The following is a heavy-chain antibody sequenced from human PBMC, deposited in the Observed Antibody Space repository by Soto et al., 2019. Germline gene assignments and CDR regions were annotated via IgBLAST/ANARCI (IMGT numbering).Heavy chain of an antibody. J-gene: IGHJ4*02. CDR1: GASIGTNNW. V-gene: IGHV4-4*02. Sequence: QVQLQESGPGLLEPSGTLSLTCAVSGASIGTNNWWSWVRQPPGKGLEWIGEVYHSGTTNCNPSLKSRVTISIDNSKNQVSLRFTSITAADTAVYYCAVPGDGDIDYWSQGTLVTVSS. CDR2: VYHSGTT. CDR3: AVPGDGDIDY.